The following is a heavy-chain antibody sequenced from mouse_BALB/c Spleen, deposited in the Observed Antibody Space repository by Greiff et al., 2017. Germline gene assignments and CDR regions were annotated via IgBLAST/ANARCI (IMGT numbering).Heavy chain of an antibody. CDR3: ARHKGLKGAMDY. D-gene: IGHD3-1*01. J-gene: IGHJ2*01. CDR2: ISSGGSYT. V-gene: IGHV5-6*02. Sequence: DVKLVESGGDLVKPGGSLKLSCAASGFTFSSYGMSWVRQTPDKRLEWVATISSGGSYTYYPDSVKGRFTISRDNAKNTLYLQMSSLKSEDTAMYYCARHKGLKGAMDYWGQGTTLTVSS. CDR1: GFTFSSYG.